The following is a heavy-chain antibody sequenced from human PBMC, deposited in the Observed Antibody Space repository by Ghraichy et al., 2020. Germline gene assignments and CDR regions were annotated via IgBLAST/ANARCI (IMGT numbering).Heavy chain of an antibody. CDR1: GLTFSSYA. V-gene: IGHV3-23*01. J-gene: IGHJ4*02. D-gene: IGHD6-19*01. CDR2: ISRSGDSI. Sequence: GGSLRLSCVASGLTFSSYAMAWVRQAPGKGLEWVSSISRSGDSIYYADSVKGRFTISRDNSRNTLFLQMNTLRAVDTAVYYCANQPAIAVTLTPAFDYWGQGTLVTVSS. CDR3: ANQPAIAVTLTPAFDY.